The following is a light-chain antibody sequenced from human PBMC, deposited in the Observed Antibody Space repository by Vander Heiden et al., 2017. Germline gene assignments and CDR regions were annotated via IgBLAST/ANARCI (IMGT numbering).Light chain of an antibody. CDR3: QQRSNWPPL. CDR1: QSVSSY. V-gene: IGKV3-11*01. CDR2: DAS. J-gene: IGKJ3*01. Sequence: EIVLTQSPATLSLSPGERATLSCRASQSVSSYLDWYQQKPGQAPRLLIYDASNRATGIPARFSGSGSGTDFTLTISSLEPEDFAVYYCQQRSNWPPLFGPGTKVDIK.